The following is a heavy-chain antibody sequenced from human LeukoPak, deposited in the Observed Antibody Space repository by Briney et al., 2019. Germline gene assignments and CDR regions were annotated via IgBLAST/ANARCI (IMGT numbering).Heavy chain of an antibody. V-gene: IGHV3-7*03. D-gene: IGHD2-21*01. Sequence: GGSLRLSCAASGFTFNTYTMNWVRQAPRKGLEWVANIKDDGSVKNHVDSLKGRFSISRDNARNSLYLQISSLRAEDTAVYYCAREVVATASAFDCWGQGTLVTVSS. CDR3: AREVVATASAFDC. CDR2: IKDDGSVK. J-gene: IGHJ4*02. CDR1: GFTFNTYT.